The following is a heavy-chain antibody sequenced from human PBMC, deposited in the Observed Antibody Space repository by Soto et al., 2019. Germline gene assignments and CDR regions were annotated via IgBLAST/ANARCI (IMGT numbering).Heavy chain of an antibody. CDR1: GGSISSYY. V-gene: IGHV4-59*01. CDR3: ASSYYYDSSGYLPPGAMDV. Sequence: PSETLSLTCTVSGGSISSYYWSWIRQPPGKGLEWIGYIYYSGSTNYNPSLKSRVTISVDTSKNQFSLKLSSVTAADTAVYYCASSYYYDSSGYLPPGAMDVWGQGTTVTVSS. D-gene: IGHD3-22*01. CDR2: IYYSGST. J-gene: IGHJ6*02.